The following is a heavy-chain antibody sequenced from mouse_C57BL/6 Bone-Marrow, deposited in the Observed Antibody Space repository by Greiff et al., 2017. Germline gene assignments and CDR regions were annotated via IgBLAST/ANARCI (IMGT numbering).Heavy chain of an antibody. CDR2: IRLKSDNYAT. J-gene: IGHJ1*03. D-gene: IGHD1-1*01. CDR3: TEFVSSYLYWYFDV. V-gene: IGHV6-3*01. Sequence: EVKVEESGGGLVQPGGSMKLSCVASGFTFSNYWMNWVRQSPEKGLEWVAQIRLKSDNYATHYAESVKGRFTISRDDSKSSVYLQMNNLRAEDTGIYYSTEFVSSYLYWYFDVWGTGTTVTVSS. CDR1: GFTFSNYW.